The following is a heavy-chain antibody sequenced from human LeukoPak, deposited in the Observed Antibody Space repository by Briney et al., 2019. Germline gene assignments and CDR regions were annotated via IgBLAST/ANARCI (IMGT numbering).Heavy chain of an antibody. D-gene: IGHD3-10*01. Sequence: GGSLRLAWAAAGFSFSSYAMSWVRQAAGKGRGWVSGIRRSGGSTYYADSVKGRFTISRDNSKNTLYLQMNSLRAEDTAVYYCAKDTSNCYGLSRRFDPWGQGTLVTVSS. CDR3: AKDTSNCYGLSRRFDP. CDR2: IRRSGGST. J-gene: IGHJ5*02. V-gene: IGHV3-23*01. CDR1: GFSFSSYA.